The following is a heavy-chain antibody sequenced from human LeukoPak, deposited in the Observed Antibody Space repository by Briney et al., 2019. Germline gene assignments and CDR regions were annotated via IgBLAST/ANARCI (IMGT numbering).Heavy chain of an antibody. CDR2: ISYDGSNK. CDR3: ARARYTSGWFDY. J-gene: IGHJ4*02. Sequence: GGSLRLSCAASGFTFSSYAMHWVRQAPDKGLEWVTLISYDGSNKYYAESVKGRFTISRDNSKDTLYLLMNSLRAEDTAVYYCARARYTSGWFDYWGQGILVTVSS. D-gene: IGHD6-19*01. CDR1: GFTFSSYA. V-gene: IGHV3-30*04.